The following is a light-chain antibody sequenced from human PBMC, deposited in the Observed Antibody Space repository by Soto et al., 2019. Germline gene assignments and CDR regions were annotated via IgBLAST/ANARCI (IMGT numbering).Light chain of an antibody. CDR1: QSVSSN. CDR3: QQYNNWPPF. J-gene: IGKJ2*01. V-gene: IGKV3-15*01. CDR2: GAS. Sequence: IVMTQSPATLSVSPGERATLSCRASQSVSSNLAWYQQKPGQAPRLLIYGASTRATGIPDRFSGSGSGTEFTLTISSLQYEDFAVYHCQQYNNWPPFFVHGTKLEIK.